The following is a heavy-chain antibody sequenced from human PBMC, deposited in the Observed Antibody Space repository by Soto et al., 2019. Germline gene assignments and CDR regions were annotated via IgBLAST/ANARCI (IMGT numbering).Heavy chain of an antibody. CDR2: IYYSGST. V-gene: IGHV4-30-4*01. D-gene: IGHD4-17*01. J-gene: IGHJ4*02. Sequence: QVQLQESGPGLVKPSQTLSLTCTVSGGSISSGDYYWSWIRQPPGKGLEWIGYIYYSGSTYYNPSLKRRVAISLDTSKNQFSLKLSSVTAADTAVYYCARGGISHLYGDYPGFEYWGQGTLVTVSS. CDR1: GGSISSGDYY. CDR3: ARGGISHLYGDYPGFEY.